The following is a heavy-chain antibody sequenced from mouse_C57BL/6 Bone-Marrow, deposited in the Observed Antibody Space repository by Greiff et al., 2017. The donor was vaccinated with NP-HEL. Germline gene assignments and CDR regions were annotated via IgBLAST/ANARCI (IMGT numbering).Heavy chain of an antibody. CDR2: INPSSGYT. CDR1: GYTFTSYT. Sequence: QVQLQQSGAELARPGASVKMSCKASGYTFTSYTMHWVKQRPGQGLEWIGYINPSSGYTKYNQKFKDKATLTADKSSSTAYMQPSSLTSEDSAVYYCARRGQLRLRGYFDYWGQGTTLTVSS. CDR3: ARRGQLRLRGYFDY. V-gene: IGHV1-4*01. J-gene: IGHJ2*01. D-gene: IGHD3-2*02.